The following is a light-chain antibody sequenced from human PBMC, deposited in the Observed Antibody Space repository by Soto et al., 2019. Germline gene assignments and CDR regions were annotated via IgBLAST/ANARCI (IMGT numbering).Light chain of an antibody. J-gene: IGKJ4*01. Sequence: IRVTLSLATLSVSVGDRVTITCRASQTISSWLAWYQQKPGKAPKLLIYKASTLQSGVPSRFSGSGSGTDFTLTISSLQPEDFATYYCQQSYSTPYFGGG. CDR3: QQSYSTPY. V-gene: IGKV1-39*01. CDR2: KAS. CDR1: QTISSW.